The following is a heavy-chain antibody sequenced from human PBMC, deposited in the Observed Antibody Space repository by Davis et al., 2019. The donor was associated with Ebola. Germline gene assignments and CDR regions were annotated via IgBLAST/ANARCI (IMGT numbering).Heavy chain of an antibody. D-gene: IGHD5-12*01. Sequence: GGSLRPSCAASGFTFSSYWMNWVRQAPGKGLEWGSSISSSSSYIYYADSVKGRFTISRDNATNSLYLQMNSLRAEATAVYYCARAGIVATGMDVWGQGTTVTVSS. J-gene: IGHJ6*02. CDR2: ISSSSSYI. V-gene: IGHV3-21*01. CDR1: GFTFSSYW. CDR3: ARAGIVATGMDV.